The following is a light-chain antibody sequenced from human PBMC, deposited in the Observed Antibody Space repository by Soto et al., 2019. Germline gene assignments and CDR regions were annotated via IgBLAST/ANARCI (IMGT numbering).Light chain of an antibody. CDR2: DAS. J-gene: IGKJ1*01. CDR1: QSVSSS. Sequence: EIVLTQSPATLSLSPGERATLSCRASQSVSSSLGWYQQKPGQPPRLLIYDASQRVTGIPARFSGSGSGTDFSLAISSLETEDFAVYVCQQRTDGWTFGQGTKGEIK. V-gene: IGKV3-11*01. CDR3: QQRTDGWT.